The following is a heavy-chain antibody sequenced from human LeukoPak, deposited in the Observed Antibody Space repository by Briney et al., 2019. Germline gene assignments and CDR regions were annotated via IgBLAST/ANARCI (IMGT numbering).Heavy chain of an antibody. J-gene: IGHJ4*02. V-gene: IGHV3-20*01. CDR2: VNWNGGST. CDR3: ARVHRYSSTWDSFDY. D-gene: IGHD6-13*01. Sequence: AGTLRLSCAASGFTYDGYGMNWVRQAPGKGLQGLSGVNWNGGSTAYADSVKGRFTICRDNAKNCLYLQMNSLRAEDRALYHCARVHRYSSTWDSFDYWGQGTLVTVSS. CDR1: GFTYDGYG.